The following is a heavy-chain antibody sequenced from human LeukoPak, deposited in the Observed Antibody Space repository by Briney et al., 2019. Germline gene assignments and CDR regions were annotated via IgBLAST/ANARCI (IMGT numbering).Heavy chain of an antibody. J-gene: IGHJ4*02. CDR3: ARDRGAYYWSY. V-gene: IGHV4-39*02. Sequence: SETLSLTCTVSGGSISSSSYYWGWIRQPPGKGLEWIGSIYYSGSTYYNPSLKSRVTISVDTSKNQFSLKLSSVTAADTAIYFCARDRGAYYWSYWGQGALVTVSS. CDR1: GGSISSSSYY. CDR2: IYYSGST. D-gene: IGHD3-22*01.